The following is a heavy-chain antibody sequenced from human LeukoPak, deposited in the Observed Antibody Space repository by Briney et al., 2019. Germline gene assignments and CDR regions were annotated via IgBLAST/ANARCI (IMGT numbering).Heavy chain of an antibody. CDR1: GGSVSSDSYY. J-gene: IGHJ4*02. CDR3: ARDGGMLRGLIDS. CDR2: IYRSGST. D-gene: IGHD3-10*01. V-gene: IGHV4-61*01. Sequence: SETLSLTCTVSGGSVSSDSYYWSWIRQPPGKGLEWIGYIYRSGSTNYIPSLKGRVTISVDTSKNQFFLKLSSVTAADTAVYYCARDGGMLRGLIDSWGQGTLVTVSS.